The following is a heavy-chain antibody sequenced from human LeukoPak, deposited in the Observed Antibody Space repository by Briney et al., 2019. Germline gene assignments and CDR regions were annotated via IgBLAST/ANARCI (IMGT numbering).Heavy chain of an antibody. Sequence: QPGRSLRLSCAASGFTFSSYGMHWVRQAPGKGLEWVAVIWYDGSNKYYADSVKGRFTISRDNSKNTLYLQMNSLGAEDTAVYYCAKDLESSSGWFDYWGQGTLVTVSS. D-gene: IGHD6-19*01. J-gene: IGHJ5*01. CDR1: GFTFSSYG. CDR2: IWYDGSNK. CDR3: AKDLESSSGWFDY. V-gene: IGHV3-33*06.